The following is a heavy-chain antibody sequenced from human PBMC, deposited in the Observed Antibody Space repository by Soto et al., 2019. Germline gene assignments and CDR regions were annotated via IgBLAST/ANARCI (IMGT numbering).Heavy chain of an antibody. CDR1: GFTFSNYW. CDR2: MNQGGSQK. CDR3: ARAVYNDRIGYYVDP. J-gene: IGHJ5*02. V-gene: IGHV3-7*04. D-gene: IGHD3-22*01. Sequence: GGSLRLSCEASGFTFSNYWMSWVRQSPVKGLEWVANMNQGGSQKYYVDSVKGRFTISRDNAKNSLYLQMNSLRVEDTAVYYCARAVYNDRIGYYVDPWGQGTPVTVSS.